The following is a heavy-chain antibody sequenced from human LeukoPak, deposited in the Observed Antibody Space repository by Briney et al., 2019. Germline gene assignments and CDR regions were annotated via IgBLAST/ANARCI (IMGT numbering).Heavy chain of an antibody. CDR3: ARDMGYSYGYSYFDH. V-gene: IGHV3-7*01. J-gene: IGHJ4*02. Sequence: GGSLRLSCATSGFTFNDHYLGWVRQAPGKGLEWVANIKQDGSEKYYVDSVKGRFTISRDNAKNSLYLQMNSLRAEDTAVYYCARDMGYSYGYSYFDHWGQGTLVTVSS. CDR1: GFTFNDHY. CDR2: IKQDGSEK. D-gene: IGHD5-18*01.